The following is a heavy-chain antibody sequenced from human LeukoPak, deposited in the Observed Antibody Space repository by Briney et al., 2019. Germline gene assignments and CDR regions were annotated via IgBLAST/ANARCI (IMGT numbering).Heavy chain of an antibody. D-gene: IGHD3-22*01. CDR3: ARGPNTYYYDSSGSPSNHDAFDI. CDR1: GGSISSYY. J-gene: IGHJ3*02. V-gene: IGHV4-59*08. CDR2: IYYSGST. Sequence: SETLSLTCTVSGGSISSYYWSWIRQPPGKGLEWIGYIYYSGSTNYNPSLKSRVTISVDTSKNQFSLKLSSVTAADTAVYYCARGPNTYYYDSSGSPSNHDAFDIWGQGTMVIVSS.